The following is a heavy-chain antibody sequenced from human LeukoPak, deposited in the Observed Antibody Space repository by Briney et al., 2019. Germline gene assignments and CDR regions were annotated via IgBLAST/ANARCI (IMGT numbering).Heavy chain of an antibody. CDR3: ARGRSKRIAARPFYYYYYMDV. Sequence: ASVKVSCKAAGYTFTSYDINWGRQATGQGLDWIRWTNPNSDNTGYAQKFQGRVAMTRNTSISTAYMELSSLRSEDTAVYYCARGRSKRIAARPFYYYYYMDVWGKGTTVTVSS. V-gene: IGHV1-8*01. CDR2: TNPNSDNT. D-gene: IGHD6-6*01. J-gene: IGHJ6*03. CDR1: GYTFTSYD.